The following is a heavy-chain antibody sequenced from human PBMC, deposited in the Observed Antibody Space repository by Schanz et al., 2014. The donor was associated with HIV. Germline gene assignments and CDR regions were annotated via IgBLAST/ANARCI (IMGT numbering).Heavy chain of an antibody. CDR3: ARDPSGNYYRYHFDY. Sequence: DVQLVESGKYLVEPGESLRLSCVASGFNFSRYNMNWVRQTPGKGLEWISHISFDGNIIYYADSVQGRFTISRDNAKNSLFLQMASLRDEDTAVYYCARDPSGNYYRYHFDYWGRGSLVTVSS. CDR1: GFNFSRYN. J-gene: IGHJ4*02. D-gene: IGHD1-26*01. V-gene: IGHV3-48*02. CDR2: ISFDGNII.